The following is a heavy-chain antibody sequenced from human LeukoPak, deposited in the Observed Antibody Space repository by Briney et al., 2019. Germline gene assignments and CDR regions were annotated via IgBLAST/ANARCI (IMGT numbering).Heavy chain of an antibody. CDR1: GFTFSSYW. V-gene: IGHV3-7*03. D-gene: IGHD3-16*01. CDR2: INHNGNVN. J-gene: IGHJ6*02. CDR3: ARGGGLDV. Sequence: GGSLRLSCAASGFTFSSYWMNWARQAPGKGPEWVASINHNGNVNYYVDSVKGRFTISRDNAKNSLYLQMSNLRAEDTAVYFCARGGGLDVWGHGATVTASS.